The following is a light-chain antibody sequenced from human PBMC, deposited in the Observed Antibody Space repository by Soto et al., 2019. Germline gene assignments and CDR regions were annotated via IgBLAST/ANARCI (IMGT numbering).Light chain of an antibody. CDR1: ESINTW. J-gene: IGKJ2*01. V-gene: IGKV1-5*01. Sequence: DIQMTQSPSTLSASVGDRVTITCRASESINTWLAWYQQKPGKSPKLLMFDASSLESGVPSRFSGRGSGTEFTLTISSLQADDFATYYCQQYNTFPPTFGQGTKLAMK. CDR2: DAS. CDR3: QQYNTFPPT.